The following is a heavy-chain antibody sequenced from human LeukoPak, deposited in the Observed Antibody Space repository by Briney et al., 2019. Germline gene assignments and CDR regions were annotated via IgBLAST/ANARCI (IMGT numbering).Heavy chain of an antibody. CDR3: ARDSYGLYYFDY. Sequence: GGSLRLSCAASGFTFSSYAMHWVRQAPGKGLEWVAVISYDRSNKYYADSVKGRFTISRDNSKNTLYLQMNSLRAEDTAVYYCARDSYGLYYFDYWGQGTLVTVSS. CDR2: ISYDRSNK. V-gene: IGHV3-30-3*01. CDR1: GFTFSSYA. J-gene: IGHJ4*02. D-gene: IGHD5-18*01.